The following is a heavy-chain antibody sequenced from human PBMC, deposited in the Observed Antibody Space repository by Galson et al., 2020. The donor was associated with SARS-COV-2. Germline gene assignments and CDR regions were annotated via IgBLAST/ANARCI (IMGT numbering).Heavy chain of an antibody. J-gene: IGHJ4*02. CDR1: GGSITNYY. CDR2: IYYSGST. D-gene: IGHD2-15*01. CDR3: ARDGHCSGGSCSFDY. Sequence: SETLSLTCTVSGGSITNYYWSWIRQPPGKGLEWIGSIYYSGSTSYNPSLKSRVTISVDRSKNQFSLKLSSVTAADTAVYYCARDGHCSGGSCSFDYWGQGTLVTVSP. V-gene: IGHV4-59*01.